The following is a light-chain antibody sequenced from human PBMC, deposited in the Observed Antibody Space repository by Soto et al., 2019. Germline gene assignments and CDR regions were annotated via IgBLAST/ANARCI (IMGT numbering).Light chain of an antibody. CDR3: SSYTISRTYV. CDR1: SSDVGAYNF. J-gene: IGLJ1*01. Sequence: QSALTQPASVSGSPGQSITISCTGTSSDVGAYNFVSWHQQHPGKAPKLIIYNVYGRPSGISYRFSGSKSGNTASLTISGLQGEDEADYYCSSYTISRTYVFGTGTKVTVL. CDR2: NVY. V-gene: IGLV2-14*03.